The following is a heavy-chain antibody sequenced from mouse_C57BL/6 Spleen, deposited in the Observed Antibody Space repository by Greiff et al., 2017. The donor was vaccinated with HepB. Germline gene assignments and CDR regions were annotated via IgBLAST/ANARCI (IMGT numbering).Heavy chain of an antibody. D-gene: IGHD3-2*02. Sequence: DVQLVESGGGLVKPGGSLKLSCAASGFTFSSYAMSWVRQTPEKRLEWVATISDGGSYTYYPDNVKGRFTISRDNAKNNLYLQMSHLKSEDTAMYYCAREGQLRLHAWFAYWGQGTLVTVSA. CDR2: ISDGGSYT. V-gene: IGHV5-4*01. J-gene: IGHJ3*01. CDR3: AREGQLRLHAWFAY. CDR1: GFTFSSYA.